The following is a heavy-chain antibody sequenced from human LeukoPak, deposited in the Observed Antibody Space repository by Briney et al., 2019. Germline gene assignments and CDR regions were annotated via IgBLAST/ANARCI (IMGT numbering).Heavy chain of an antibody. D-gene: IGHD6-25*01. J-gene: IGHJ4*02. CDR1: GGSISSNNYY. V-gene: IGHV4-39*01. CDR3: ARRGNSGRSFDY. Sequence: PSETLSLTCTVSGGSISSNNYYWGWIRQPPGKGLEWVGSIYYSGSVSTYYDPSLKSRVTISVDTSKNQVSLKLNSVTTADTAVYYCARRGNSGRSFDYWGQGTLVIVSS. CDR2: IYYSGSVST.